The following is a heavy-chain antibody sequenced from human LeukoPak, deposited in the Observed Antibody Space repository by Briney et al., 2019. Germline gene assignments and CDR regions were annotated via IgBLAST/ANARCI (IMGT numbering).Heavy chain of an antibody. D-gene: IGHD4-17*01. CDR2: ISAYNGNT. CDR3: ARDPGTRDYGDYYFDY. Sequence: PGASVKVSCKASGYTFTSYGISWVRQAPGQGLEWMGWISAYNGNTNYAQKLQSRVTMTTDTSTSTAYMELRSLRSDDTAVYYCARDPGTRDYGDYYFDYWGQGTLVTVSS. V-gene: IGHV1-18*01. J-gene: IGHJ4*02. CDR1: GYTFTSYG.